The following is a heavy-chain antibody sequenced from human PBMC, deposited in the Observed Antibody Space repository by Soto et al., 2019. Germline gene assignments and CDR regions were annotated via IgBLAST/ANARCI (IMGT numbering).Heavy chain of an antibody. CDR1: GFTFSSYG. J-gene: IGHJ4*02. Sequence: QVQLVESGGGVVQPGRSLRLSCAASGFTFSSYGMHWVRQAPGKGLEWVAVISYDGSNKYYEDSVKGRFTISRDNSKTTLYLQMHSLRAEDTAVYYCAIPPQRYDAGDPSYYWGQGTLVTVSS. V-gene: IGHV3-30*03. CDR3: AIPPQRYDAGDPSYY. D-gene: IGHD3-9*01. CDR2: ISYDGSNK.